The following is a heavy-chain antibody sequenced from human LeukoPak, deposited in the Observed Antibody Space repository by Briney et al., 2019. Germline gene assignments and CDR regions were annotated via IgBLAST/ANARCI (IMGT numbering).Heavy chain of an antibody. CDR3: AREEPRGYYDSSGYYS. V-gene: IGHV4-4*07. CDR1: GGSISSYY. D-gene: IGHD3-22*01. Sequence: PSETLSLTCTVSGGSISSYYWSWIRQPAGKGLEWIGRINTSGSTNYNPSLKSRVTMSVDTSKNQFSLKLSSVTAADTAVYYCAREEPRGYYDSSGYYSWGQGTLVTVSS. CDR2: INTSGST. J-gene: IGHJ4*02.